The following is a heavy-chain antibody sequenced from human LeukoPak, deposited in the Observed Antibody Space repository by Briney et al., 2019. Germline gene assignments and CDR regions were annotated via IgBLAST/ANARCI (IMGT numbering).Heavy chain of an antibody. D-gene: IGHD3-3*01. CDR2: ISAYNGNT. Sequence: ASVKVSCKASGYTFTSYGISWVRQAPGRGLEWMGWISAYNGNTNYAQKLQGRVTMTTDTSTSTAYMELRSLRSDDTAVYYCARDGVLRFLEWLPPEINWFDPWGQGTLVTVSS. CDR3: ARDGVLRFLEWLPPEINWFDP. V-gene: IGHV1-18*01. CDR1: GYTFTSYG. J-gene: IGHJ5*02.